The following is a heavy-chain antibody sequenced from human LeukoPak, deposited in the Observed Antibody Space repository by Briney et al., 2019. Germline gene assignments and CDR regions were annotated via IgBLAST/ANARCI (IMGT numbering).Heavy chain of an antibody. Sequence: PSETLSLTCAVHGGSFSGYYWSWIRQPPGKGLEWIGEINHSGSTNYNPSLKSRVTISVDTSKNQFSLKLSSVTAADTAVYYCARGSGVWSGLYFFDYWGQGTLVTVSS. CDR2: INHSGST. J-gene: IGHJ4*02. D-gene: IGHD3-3*01. CDR3: ARGSGVWSGLYFFDY. V-gene: IGHV4-34*01. CDR1: GGSFSGYY.